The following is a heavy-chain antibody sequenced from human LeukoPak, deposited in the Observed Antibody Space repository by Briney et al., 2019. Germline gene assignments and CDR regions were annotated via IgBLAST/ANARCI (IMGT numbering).Heavy chain of an antibody. CDR1: GGSFSGYY. CDR2: INHSGST. Sequence: SETLSLTCAVYGGSFSGYYWSWIRQPPGKGLGWIGEINHSGSTNYNPSLKSRVTISVDTSKNQSSLKLSSATAADTAVYYCARGGRFLSAWFDPWGQGTLVTVSS. V-gene: IGHV4-34*01. J-gene: IGHJ5*02. CDR3: ARGGRFLSAWFDP. D-gene: IGHD3-3*01.